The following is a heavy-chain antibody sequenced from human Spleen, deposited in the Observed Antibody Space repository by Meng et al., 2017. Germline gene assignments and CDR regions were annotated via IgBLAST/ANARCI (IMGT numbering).Heavy chain of an antibody. Sequence: GGSLRLSCAASGFAFSVYEMNWVRQAPGKGLEWVSGISWNSGSIGYADSVKGRFTISRDNAKNSLYLQMNSLRAEDTALYYCAKDMGNGVVVLGADYWGQGTLVTVSS. J-gene: IGHJ4*02. CDR3: AKDMGNGVVVLGADY. V-gene: IGHV3-9*01. D-gene: IGHD2-8*01. CDR2: ISWNSGSI. CDR1: GFAFSVYE.